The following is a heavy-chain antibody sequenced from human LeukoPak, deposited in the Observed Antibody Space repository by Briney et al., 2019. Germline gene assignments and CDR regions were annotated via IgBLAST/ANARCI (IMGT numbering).Heavy chain of an antibody. Sequence: SETLSLTCTVSGGSISSSSYYWGWIRQPPGKGLECIGSIYYSGSTYYNPSLKSRVTISVDTSKNQFSLKLSSVTAADTAVYYCARLYYYVSSGYTFDYWGQGTLVTVSS. J-gene: IGHJ4*02. CDR3: ARLYYYVSSGYTFDY. CDR2: IYYSGST. V-gene: IGHV4-39*01. CDR1: GGSISSSSYY. D-gene: IGHD3-22*01.